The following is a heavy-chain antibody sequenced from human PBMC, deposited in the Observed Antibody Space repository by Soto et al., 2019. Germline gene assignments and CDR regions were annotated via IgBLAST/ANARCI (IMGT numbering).Heavy chain of an antibody. V-gene: IGHV3-23*01. CDR1: GFTFTKNA. CDR3: AGRTVASSWTLDI. J-gene: IGHJ3*02. D-gene: IGHD6-19*01. Sequence: TGGSLRLSCAVSGFTFTKNAMSWVRQAPGKGLEWLSGISGTAGRTYCADSVRGRFTISRDTSKNTVYLQMNSLRAEDMAIYYCAGRTVASSWTLDIWGQGTMVTVSS. CDR2: ISGTAGRT.